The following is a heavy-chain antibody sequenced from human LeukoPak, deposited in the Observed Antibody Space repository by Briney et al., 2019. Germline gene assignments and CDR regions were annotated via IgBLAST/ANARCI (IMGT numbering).Heavy chain of an antibody. V-gene: IGHV1-2*02. CDR3: ARPSGWSHAFDI. CDR1: GGTFSSYA. J-gene: IGHJ3*02. CDR2: INPNSGGT. Sequence: ASVKVSCKASGGTFSSYAISWVRQAPGQGLEWMGWINPNSGGTNYAQKFQGRVTMTRDTSISTAYMELSRLRSDDTAVYYCARPSGWSHAFDIWGQGTMVTVSS. D-gene: IGHD6-19*01.